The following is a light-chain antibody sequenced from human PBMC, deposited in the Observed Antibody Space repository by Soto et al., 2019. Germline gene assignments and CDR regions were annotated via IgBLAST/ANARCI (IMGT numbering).Light chain of an antibody. CDR3: CSYAGSYTFV. CDR1: SSDVGVYNY. V-gene: IGLV2-11*01. J-gene: IGLJ1*01. Sequence: QSALTLPRSVSGSPGQSVTISCTGTSSDVGVYNYVSWYQQYPGKAPKIMIYDASKRPSGVPDRFSGSKSDNTASLTISGLQAEDEADYYCCSYAGSYTFVFGIGTKVTVL. CDR2: DAS.